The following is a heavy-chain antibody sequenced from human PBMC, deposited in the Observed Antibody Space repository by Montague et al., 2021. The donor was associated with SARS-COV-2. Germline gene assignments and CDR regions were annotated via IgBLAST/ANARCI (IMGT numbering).Heavy chain of an antibody. Sequence: SETLSLTCAVYGGSLSGYYWSWIRQPPEKGLEWIGEINHSANTKYNPSLKSPVTISIDTSKNQFSLKMTSVTAADTATYYCASGIYPSGSYYNRYYYGLNIWGPGTPVIVSS. CDR1: GGSLSGYY. CDR2: INHSANT. D-gene: IGHD3-10*01. J-gene: IGHJ6*02. V-gene: IGHV4-34*01. CDR3: ASGIYPSGSYYNRYYYGLNI.